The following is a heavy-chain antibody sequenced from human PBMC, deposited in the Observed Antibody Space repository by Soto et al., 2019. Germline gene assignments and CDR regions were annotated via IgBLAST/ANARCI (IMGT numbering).Heavy chain of an antibody. J-gene: IGHJ4*02. Sequence: SETLSLTCTVSGGSISSYYWSWIRQPPGKGLEWIGYIYYSGSTNYNPSLKSRVTMSVDTSKNQFSLKLSSVTAADTAVYYCEKDGFEGGYSGYDLFDYWGQGTLLTVSS. CDR1: GGSISSYY. V-gene: IGHV4-59*01. CDR3: EKDGFEGGYSGYDLFDY. CDR2: IYYSGST. D-gene: IGHD5-12*01.